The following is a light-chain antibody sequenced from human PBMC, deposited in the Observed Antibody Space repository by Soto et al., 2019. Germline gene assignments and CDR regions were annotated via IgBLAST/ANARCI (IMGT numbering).Light chain of an antibody. CDR3: QTDNCAPFT. CDR1: PGIANY. V-gene: IGKV1-27*01. J-gene: IGKJ3*01. Sequence: DIQMTQSPSSLSASVGDRLTITCRASPGIANYLAWYQQKPGKVPKLLIYASYTLQSGVPSRFSGSGSGTDFTLTITSLQPEDGATSYDQTDNCAPFTFGPGTKVDIK. CDR2: ASY.